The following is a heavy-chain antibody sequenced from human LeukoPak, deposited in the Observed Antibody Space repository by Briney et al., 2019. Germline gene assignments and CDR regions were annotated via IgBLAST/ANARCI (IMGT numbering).Heavy chain of an antibody. CDR3: ARTNYASVVFDY. CDR1: GGSMSSSSYY. D-gene: IGHD1-7*01. V-gene: IGHV4-39*01. CDR2: IHYNGNT. J-gene: IGHJ4*02. Sequence: PSETLSLTCSVSGGSMSSSSYYWDWIRQPPGKGLEWIGNIHYNGNTYYNPSLKSRVTISVDTSKNQFSLKLSSVTAADTAVYYCARTNYASVVFDYWGQGTLVTVSS.